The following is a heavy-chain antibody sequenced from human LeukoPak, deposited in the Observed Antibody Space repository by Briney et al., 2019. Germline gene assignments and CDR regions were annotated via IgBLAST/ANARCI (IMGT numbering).Heavy chain of an antibody. V-gene: IGHV1-69*05. CDR1: GGTFSSYA. CDR2: IIPIFGTA. D-gene: IGHD1-26*01. Sequence: VASVKVSCKASGGTFSSYAISWVRQAPGQGLEWMGGIIPIFGTANYAQKFQGRVTITTDESTSTAYVELSSLRSEDTAVYYCARGTVGATRSHFDYWGQGTLVTVSS. CDR3: ARGTVGATRSHFDY. J-gene: IGHJ4*02.